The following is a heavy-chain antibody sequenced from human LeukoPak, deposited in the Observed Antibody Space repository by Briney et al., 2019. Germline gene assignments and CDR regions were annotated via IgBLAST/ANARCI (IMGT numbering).Heavy chain of an antibody. J-gene: IGHJ4*02. CDR1: GYTFSGHY. CDR3: ARGSRRDGYNYNY. D-gene: IGHD5-24*01. CDR2: INPNTGVT. V-gene: IGHV1-2*06. Sequence: GASVKVSCKASGYTFSGHYLHWVRQAPGQGLEWMGRINPNTGVTQYTENFQGRVTMTGDTSISTAYMELNGLRSDDTAIYYCARGSRRDGYNYNYWGQGTLVTVSS.